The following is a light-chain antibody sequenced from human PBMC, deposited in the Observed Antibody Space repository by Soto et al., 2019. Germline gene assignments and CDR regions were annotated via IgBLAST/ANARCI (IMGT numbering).Light chain of an antibody. CDR1: QYVDSNY. V-gene: IGKV3-20*01. CDR2: SGS. Sequence: EIVLTQSPGTLSLSPGERATLSCRASQYVDSNYLAWYQQRPGQAPRLLIYSGSYRENGIPDRFSGGGSGTVFTLNISSLQSEDFALYYCQQYNNWPPWTFGQGTKVDIK. J-gene: IGKJ1*01. CDR3: QQYNNWPPWT.